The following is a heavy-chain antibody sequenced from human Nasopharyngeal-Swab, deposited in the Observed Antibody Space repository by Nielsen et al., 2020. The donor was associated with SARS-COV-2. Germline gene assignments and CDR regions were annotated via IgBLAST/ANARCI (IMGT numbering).Heavy chain of an antibody. Sequence: GGSLRLSCAGSAFTFSDYYMSWIRPAPGKGLEWVSYISNSGDIIYYADSVKGRFTISRDNAKNSLYLQMNSLRAEDTAVYYCARPVHYAPVYYAMDLWGQGTTVTVS. J-gene: IGHJ6*02. CDR2: ISNSGDII. V-gene: IGHV3-11*04. CDR1: AFTFSDYY. CDR3: ARPVHYAPVYYAMDL. D-gene: IGHD4-17*01.